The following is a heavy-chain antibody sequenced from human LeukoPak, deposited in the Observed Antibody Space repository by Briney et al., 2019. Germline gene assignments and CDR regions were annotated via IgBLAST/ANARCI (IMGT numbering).Heavy chain of an antibody. Sequence: GSSVKVSCKASGGTFSSYAISWVRQAPGQGLEWMGWINPNSGGTNYAQKFQGRVTMTRDTSISTAYMELSRLRSDDTAVYYCAYFPSGYYIPYYFDYWGQGTLVTVSS. CDR2: INPNSGGT. CDR3: AYFPSGYYIPYYFDY. J-gene: IGHJ4*02. D-gene: IGHD3-3*01. CDR1: GGTFSSYA. V-gene: IGHV1-2*02.